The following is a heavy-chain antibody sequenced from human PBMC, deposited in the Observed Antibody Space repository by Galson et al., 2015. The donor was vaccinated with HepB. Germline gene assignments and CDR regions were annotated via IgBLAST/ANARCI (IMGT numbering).Heavy chain of an antibody. CDR3: ARDSRATFGEPNWFDP. CDR2: ISATGTTI. V-gene: IGHV3-48*03. D-gene: IGHD3-3*01. CDR1: GFTFSSYN. J-gene: IGHJ5*02. Sequence: SLRLSCAASGFTFSSYNMNWVRQAPGKGLDWISYISATGTTIDYADSVKGRLTISRDNDKNSLYLQMNSLRVEDTAVYYCARDSRATFGEPNWFDPWGQGTLVIVSS.